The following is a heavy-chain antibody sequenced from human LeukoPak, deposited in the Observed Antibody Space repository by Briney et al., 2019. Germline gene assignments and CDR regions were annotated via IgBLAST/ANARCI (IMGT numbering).Heavy chain of an antibody. Sequence: GASVKVSCKASGYTFTSYGISWVRQAPGQGLEWMGWISAYNGNTNYAQKLQGRVTMTTDTSTSTAYMELRSLRSDDTAVYYCARDLGVVRGVIERQNDYWGQGTLVTVSS. CDR3: ARDLGVVRGVIERQNDY. D-gene: IGHD3-10*01. V-gene: IGHV1-18*01. CDR1: GYTFTSYG. J-gene: IGHJ4*02. CDR2: ISAYNGNT.